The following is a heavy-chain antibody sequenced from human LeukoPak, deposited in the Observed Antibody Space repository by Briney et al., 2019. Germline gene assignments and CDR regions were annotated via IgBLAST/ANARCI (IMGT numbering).Heavy chain of an antibody. D-gene: IGHD3-22*01. Sequence: PGGSLRLSCAASGFTFSSYWMSWVRQAPGKGLEWVANIKQDGSEKYYVDSVKGRFTITRDNAKNTLYLQMNSLRAEDTAVYYCAVLDYDSITDYWGQGTLVTVSS. J-gene: IGHJ4*02. CDR1: GFTFSSYW. V-gene: IGHV3-7*01. CDR3: AVLDYDSITDY. CDR2: IKQDGSEK.